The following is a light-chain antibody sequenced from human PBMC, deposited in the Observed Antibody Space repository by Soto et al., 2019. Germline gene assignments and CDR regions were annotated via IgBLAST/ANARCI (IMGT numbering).Light chain of an antibody. CDR2: SAS. Sequence: DIQMTQSPPSLSASLGDSVTITCRASEPITDFLNWYQLKPGKAPRLLIYSASNVQPGVPSRFSGSGYGTDFTLTLSVLQHEDSATYYCQQTFSPFVTFGAGTKVEV. J-gene: IGKJ4*01. V-gene: IGKV1-39*01. CDR1: EPITDF. CDR3: QQTFSPFVT.